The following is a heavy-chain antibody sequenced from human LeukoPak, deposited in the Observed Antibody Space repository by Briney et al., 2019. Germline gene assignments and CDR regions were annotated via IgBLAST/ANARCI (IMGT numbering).Heavy chain of an antibody. CDR2: ISYSGST. Sequence: SETLSLTCTVPVGSISGSYGSWIRQPPGKGLEWIGYISYSGSTNYNPSLMTRVTISLDTSKSQFSLKLSSVTAADTAVYYCARGDNYYESSAWFDYWGQGTLVTVSS. V-gene: IGHV4-59*12. J-gene: IGHJ4*02. D-gene: IGHD3-22*01. CDR1: VGSISGSY. CDR3: ARGDNYYESSAWFDY.